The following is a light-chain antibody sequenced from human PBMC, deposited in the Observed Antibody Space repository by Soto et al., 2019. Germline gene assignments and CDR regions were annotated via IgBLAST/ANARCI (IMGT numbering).Light chain of an antibody. V-gene: IGKV1-5*01. CDR2: DAS. J-gene: IGKJ1*01. CDR3: QKYNSAPWT. Sequence: GYRVTITCGASQSISSWLAGNQQKPGKATKLLIYDASSLESEVPSRFSGSGSGTEFTLTISSLQPDHFATYYCQKYNSAPWTFGQGTKVDI. CDR1: QSISSW.